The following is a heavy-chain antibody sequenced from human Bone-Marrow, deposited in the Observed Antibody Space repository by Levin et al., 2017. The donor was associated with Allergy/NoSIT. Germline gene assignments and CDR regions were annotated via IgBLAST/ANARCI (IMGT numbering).Heavy chain of an antibody. CDR2: IKQDGSEK. D-gene: IGHD6-6*01. Sequence: PGGSLRLSCAASGFTFSSYWMSWVRQAPGKGLEWVANIKQDGSEKYYVDSVKGRFTISRDNAKNSLYLQMNSLRAEDTAVYYCARNHPIAARPRADYYFMDVWGKGTTVTVSS. J-gene: IGHJ6*03. CDR1: GFTFSSYW. CDR3: ARNHPIAARPRADYYFMDV. V-gene: IGHV3-7*03.